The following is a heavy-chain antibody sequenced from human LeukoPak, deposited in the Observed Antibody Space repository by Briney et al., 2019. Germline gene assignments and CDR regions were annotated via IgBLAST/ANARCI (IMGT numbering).Heavy chain of an antibody. J-gene: IGHJ4*02. Sequence: GGSLRLSCAASGVIFTNYHMHWFRQAPGKGLEWVALISNDGDNKVYRESVKGRFSISRDDSENTLYLQMNSLSVDDTAVYYCATEGGTSGRAGYFNYWGQGSLVTVSS. CDR2: ISNDGDNK. CDR3: ATEGGTSGRAGYFNY. D-gene: IGHD1-14*01. CDR1: GVIFTNYH. V-gene: IGHV3-30*03.